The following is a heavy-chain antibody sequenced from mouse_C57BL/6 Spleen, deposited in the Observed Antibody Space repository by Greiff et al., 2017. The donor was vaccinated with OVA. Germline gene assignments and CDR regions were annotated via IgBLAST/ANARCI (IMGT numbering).Heavy chain of an antibody. CDR2: IDPSDSYT. D-gene: IGHD1-1*01. J-gene: IGHJ2*01. Sequence: QVQLQQPGAELVMPGASVKLSCKASGYTFTSYWMHWVKQRPGQGLEWIGEIDPSDSYTNYNQKFKGKSTLTVDKSSSTACMQLSSLTSEDSAVYYCARLVITTVVTDYWGQGTTLTVSS. CDR1: GYTFTSYW. V-gene: IGHV1-69*01. CDR3: ARLVITTVVTDY.